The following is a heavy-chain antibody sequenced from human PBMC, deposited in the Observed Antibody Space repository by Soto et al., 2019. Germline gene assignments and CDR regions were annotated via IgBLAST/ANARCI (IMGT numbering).Heavy chain of an antibody. CDR2: ISENGANK. CDR3: ARRLTEMVSALGY. J-gene: IGHJ4*02. CDR1: GFTFTSFA. Sequence: QVQLVESGGGVVQTGASLRLSCSASGFTFTSFAIHWVRQAPGKGLEWVAVISENGANKYSAESVRGRFVISRDNSKNTVELEMNSLRPEDTAVYFCARRLTEMVSALGYWGQGTLVSVSS. D-gene: IGHD2-8*01. V-gene: IGHV3-30*09.